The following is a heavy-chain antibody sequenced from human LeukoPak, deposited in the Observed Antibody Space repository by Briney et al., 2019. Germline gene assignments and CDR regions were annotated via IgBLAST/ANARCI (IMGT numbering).Heavy chain of an antibody. Sequence: PGGSLRLSCAASGFTFSSYGMHWVRQAPGKGLEWVAVIWYDGSNKYYADSVKGRFTISRDNSKNTLYLQMNSLRAEDTAVYYCARGLGELTTYGMDVWGKGTTVTVSS. CDR2: IWYDGSNK. CDR3: ARGLGELTTYGMDV. D-gene: IGHD3-10*01. J-gene: IGHJ6*04. CDR1: GFTFSSYG. V-gene: IGHV3-33*01.